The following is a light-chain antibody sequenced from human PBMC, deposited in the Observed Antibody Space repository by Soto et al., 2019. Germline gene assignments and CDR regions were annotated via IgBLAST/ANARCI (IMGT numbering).Light chain of an antibody. V-gene: IGLV1-40*01. CDR3: QSYDSSLSGSVV. CDR2: GNS. J-gene: IGLJ2*01. Sequence: QSVLTQPPSVSGAPGQRVTISCTGNSSNIGAGYDVYWYQQLPGTAPKLLIYGNSNRPSGVPDRISGSKSGTSASLAITGLQAEDEADYYCQSYDSSLSGSVVFGGGTKLTVL. CDR1: SSNIGAGYD.